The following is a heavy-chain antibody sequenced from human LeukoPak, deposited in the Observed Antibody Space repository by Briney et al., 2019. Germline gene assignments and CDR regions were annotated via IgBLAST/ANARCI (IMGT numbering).Heavy chain of an antibody. J-gene: IGHJ4*02. Sequence: PGGSLRLSCAASGFTFSTYWMHWVRQAPGKGLVWVSRINGDGSSTRYADSVKGRFTISRDNAKNTPYLQMNSLRVEDTAVYYCARELVVRAGDYFDYWGQGTPVTVSS. D-gene: IGHD2-2*01. V-gene: IGHV3-74*01. CDR3: ARELVVRAGDYFDY. CDR1: GFTFSTYW. CDR2: INGDGSST.